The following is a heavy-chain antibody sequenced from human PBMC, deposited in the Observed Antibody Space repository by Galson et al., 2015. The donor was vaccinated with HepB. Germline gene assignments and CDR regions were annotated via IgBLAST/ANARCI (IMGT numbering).Heavy chain of an antibody. Sequence: SLRLSCAASGFTFSSHSMHWVRQAPGKGLEYVSVINGNGDRTYYVNSVKGRFTISRDNSENTLYLQMGSLRPEDMAMYYCGREGTPGTVDYWGRGTLVTVSS. CDR3: GREGTPGTVDY. CDR2: INGNGDRT. V-gene: IGHV3-64*01. D-gene: IGHD6-13*01. CDR1: GFTFSSHS. J-gene: IGHJ4*02.